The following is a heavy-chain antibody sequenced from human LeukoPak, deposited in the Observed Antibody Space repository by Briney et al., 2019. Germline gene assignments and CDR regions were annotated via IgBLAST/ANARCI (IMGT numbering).Heavy chain of an antibody. CDR3: ARPYDSSGYYYFGY. V-gene: IGHV1-69*01. J-gene: IGHJ4*02. D-gene: IGHD3-22*01. CDR1: GGTFSSYA. CDR2: IIPIFGTA. Sequence: ASVKVSCKASGGTFSSYAISWVRQAPGQGLEWMGGIIPIFGTANYAQKFQGRVTITADESTSTAYMELGSLRSEDTAVYYCARPYDSSGYYYFGYWGQGTLVTVSS.